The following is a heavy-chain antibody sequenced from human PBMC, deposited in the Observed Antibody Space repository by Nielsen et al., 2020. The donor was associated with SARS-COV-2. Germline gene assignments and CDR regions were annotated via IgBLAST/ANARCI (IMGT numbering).Heavy chain of an antibody. V-gene: IGHV3-9*01. J-gene: IGHJ6*02. CDR1: GFTFDDYA. D-gene: IGHD6-13*01. CDR3: ATGAAAGTGNYYYGMDV. CDR2: ISWNSGSI. Sequence: SLKISCAASGFTFDDYAMHWVRQAPGKGLEWVSGISWNSGSIGYADSVKGRFTISRDNAKNSLYLQMNSLRAEDTALYYCATGAAAGTGNYYYGMDVWGQGITVTVSS.